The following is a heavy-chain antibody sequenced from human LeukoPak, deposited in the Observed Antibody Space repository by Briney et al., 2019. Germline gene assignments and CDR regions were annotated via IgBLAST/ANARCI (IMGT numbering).Heavy chain of an antibody. CDR2: ITSSSDYI. Sequence: GESLRLSCTASGFTFSSYSMNWVRQAPGKGLEWVSSITSSSDYIYYADSVKGRFTISRDNAENSLHLQMDSLRAEDTAVYYCAREFKSGYGMWAWGQGTLATVSS. J-gene: IGHJ5*02. CDR1: GFTFSSYS. CDR3: AREFKSGYGMWA. D-gene: IGHD5-18*01. V-gene: IGHV3-21*01.